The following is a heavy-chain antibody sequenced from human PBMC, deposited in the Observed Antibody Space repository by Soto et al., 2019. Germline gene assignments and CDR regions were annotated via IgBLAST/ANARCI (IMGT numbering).Heavy chain of an antibody. Sequence: SETLSLTCTVSGGSISSYYWSWIRQPAGKGLEWIGRIYTSGSTNYNPSLKSRVTMSVDTSKNQFSLKLSSVTAADTAVYYCARTALSSSWYVSFWFDPWGQGTLVTVSS. J-gene: IGHJ5*02. CDR1: GGSISSYY. V-gene: IGHV4-4*07. D-gene: IGHD6-13*01. CDR2: IYTSGST. CDR3: ARTALSSSWYVSFWFDP.